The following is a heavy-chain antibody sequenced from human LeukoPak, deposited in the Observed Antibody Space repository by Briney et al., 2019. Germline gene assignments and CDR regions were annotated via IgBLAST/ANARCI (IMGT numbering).Heavy chain of an antibody. V-gene: IGHV1-18*01. J-gene: IGHJ4*02. Sequence: GASVKVSCQTSGYTLTTFGISWVRQAPGQGLEWMGWISADNGDTNYVQKLQDRVTMTADTSTRTAYMELRSLRSDDTAVYYCARRIGLVTDDYFDYWGQGTLVTVSS. CDR1: GYTLTTFG. D-gene: IGHD2-21*02. CDR2: ISADNGDT. CDR3: ARRIGLVTDDYFDY.